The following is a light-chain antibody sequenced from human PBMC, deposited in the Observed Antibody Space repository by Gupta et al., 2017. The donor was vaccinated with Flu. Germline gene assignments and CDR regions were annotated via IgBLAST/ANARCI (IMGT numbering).Light chain of an antibody. CDR2: KAS. Sequence: DIQMTQSPSTLSASVGDRATITCRATESISSWLAWYQQKPGKPPKLLIYKASSLEPGVPSRFSGSGSGTDFTRTISSLQPDDFATYYCQQYKSFWTFGQGTKVEIK. CDR1: ESISSW. V-gene: IGKV1-5*03. J-gene: IGKJ1*01. CDR3: QQYKSFWT.